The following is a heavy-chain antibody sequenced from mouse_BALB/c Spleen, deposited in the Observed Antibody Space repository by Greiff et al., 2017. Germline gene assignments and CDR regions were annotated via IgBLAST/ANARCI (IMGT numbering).Heavy chain of an antibody. D-gene: IGHD2-1*01. V-gene: IGHV1-9*01. CDR1: GYTFSSYW. Sequence: VQLQQSGAELMKPGASVKISCKATGYTFSSYWIEWVKQRPGHGLEWIGEILPGSGSTNYNEKFKGKATFTADTSSNTAYMQLSSLTSEDSAVYFCARGGNYVAMDYWGQGTSVTVSS. CDR3: ARGGNYVAMDY. J-gene: IGHJ4*01. CDR2: ILPGSGST.